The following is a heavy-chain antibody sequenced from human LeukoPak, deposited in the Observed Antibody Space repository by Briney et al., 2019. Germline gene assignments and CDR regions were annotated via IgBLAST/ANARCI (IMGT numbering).Heavy chain of an antibody. CDR3: ARGAQRRYYDFWSGSPGVYYFDY. J-gene: IGHJ4*02. CDR2: INHSGST. D-gene: IGHD3-3*01. V-gene: IGHV4-34*01. CDR1: GGSFSGYY. Sequence: SETLSLTCAVYGGSFSGYYWSWIRQPPGKGLEWIGEINHSGSTNYNPSLKSRVTISVDTSKNQFSLKLSSVTAADTAVYYCARGAQRRYYDFWSGSPGVYYFDYWGQGTLVTVSS.